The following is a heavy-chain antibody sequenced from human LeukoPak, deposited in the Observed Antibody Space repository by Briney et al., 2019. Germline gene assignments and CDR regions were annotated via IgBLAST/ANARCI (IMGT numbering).Heavy chain of an antibody. J-gene: IGHJ6*03. CDR2: IYTSGST. D-gene: IGHD6-6*01. Sequence: SETLSLTCTVSGGSISSYYWSWIRQPAGKGLEWIGRIYTSGSTNYNPSLKSRVTMSVDTSKNQFSLKLSSVTAADTAVYYCARVLRSSPGYYYMDVWGKGTTVTVSS. CDR3: ARVLRSSPGYYYMDV. CDR1: GGSISSYY. V-gene: IGHV4-4*07.